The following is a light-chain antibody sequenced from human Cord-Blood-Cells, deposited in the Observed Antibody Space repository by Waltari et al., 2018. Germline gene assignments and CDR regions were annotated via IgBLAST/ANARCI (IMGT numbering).Light chain of an antibody. Sequence: DSQMTQSPSSPSASVGDSGTITCRASQSISSYLNWYHQKTGKDPKILLYAASSLQSGVPSRFSGSGSGTDFTLTISSLQPEDFSTYYCQQSYSTPLTFGGGTKVEIK. CDR1: QSISSY. CDR2: AAS. V-gene: IGKV1-39*01. CDR3: QQSYSTPLT. J-gene: IGKJ4*01.